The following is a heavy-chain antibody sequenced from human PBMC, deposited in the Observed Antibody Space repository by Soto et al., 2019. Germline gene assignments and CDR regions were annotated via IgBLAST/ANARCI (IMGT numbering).Heavy chain of an antibody. J-gene: IGHJ4*02. Sequence: EVQLVESGGGLVKPGGSLRLSCAASGFTFSSYNMNWVRQAPGKGLEWVSSISSCSNYIYYADSVKGRFTISRDNAKNSLYLQMNSLRAEDTAVYYCARDKREYYYDSSGYYVVYWGQGTLVTVSS. V-gene: IGHV3-21*02. CDR2: ISSCSNYI. CDR3: ARDKREYYYDSSGYYVVY. D-gene: IGHD3-22*01. CDR1: GFTFSSYN.